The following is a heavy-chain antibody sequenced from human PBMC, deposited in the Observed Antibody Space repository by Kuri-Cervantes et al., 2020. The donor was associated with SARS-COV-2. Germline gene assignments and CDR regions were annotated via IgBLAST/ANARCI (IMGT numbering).Heavy chain of an antibody. V-gene: IGHV1-2*02. Sequence: ASVKVSCKASGYTFTGYYMHWVRQAPGQGLEWMGWINPNSGGTNYAQKFQGRVTMTRDTSISTAYMELSRLRSDDTAVYYCASGGYSCGWPSMAYCGGDCYSGFVYWGQGTLVTVSS. CDR1: GYTFTGYY. J-gene: IGHJ4*02. CDR3: ASGGYSCGWPSMAYCGGDCYSGFVY. CDR2: INPNSGGT. D-gene: IGHD2-21*01.